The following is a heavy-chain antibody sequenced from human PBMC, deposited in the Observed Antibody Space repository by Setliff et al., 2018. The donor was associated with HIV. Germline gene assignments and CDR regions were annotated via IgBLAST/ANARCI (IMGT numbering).Heavy chain of an antibody. Sequence: GGSLRLSCAASGFTFSSYAMTWVRQAPGKGLEWVAALSGSGGSTYYADSVKGRFTISRDNAKNSLYLQMNSLTAEDTAVYYCARAKTSGTCYGWSHWGQGTLVTVSS. CDR1: GFTFSSYA. V-gene: IGHV3-23*01. CDR3: ARAKTSGTCYGWSH. D-gene: IGHD1-26*01. J-gene: IGHJ4*02. CDR2: LSGSGGST.